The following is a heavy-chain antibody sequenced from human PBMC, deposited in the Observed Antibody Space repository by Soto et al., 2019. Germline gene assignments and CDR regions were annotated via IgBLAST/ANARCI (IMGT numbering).Heavy chain of an antibody. CDR3: AGDSGYGSGNSVTHYLDC. Sequence: EEQLVASGGGLVQPGGSLRLSCAASGFTLRSYWMSWVRQAPGKGLEWLATIKTDASEKKYVDSVKGRFTEFRDNAKNSLYLQMDSLRAEDTAVYYCAGDSGYGSGNSVTHYLDCWGRGTLVTVSS. CDR1: GFTLRSYW. D-gene: IGHD3-10*01. J-gene: IGHJ4*01. V-gene: IGHV3-7*01. CDR2: IKTDASEK.